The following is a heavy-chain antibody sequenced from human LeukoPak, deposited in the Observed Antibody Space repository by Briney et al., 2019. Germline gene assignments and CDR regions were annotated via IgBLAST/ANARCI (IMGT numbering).Heavy chain of an antibody. D-gene: IGHD3-9*01. V-gene: IGHV3-30*02. CDR1: GFTFRLFG. CDR2: IRFDGSNT. CDR3: ARLEDYDILTVFDY. Sequence: GGSLRLSCVASGFTFRLFGMHWVRQAPGKGLEWVSFIRFDGSNTYHADSVKGRFTISRDNAKNSLYLQMNSLRAEDTALYYCARLEDYDILTVFDYWGQGTLVTVSS. J-gene: IGHJ4*02.